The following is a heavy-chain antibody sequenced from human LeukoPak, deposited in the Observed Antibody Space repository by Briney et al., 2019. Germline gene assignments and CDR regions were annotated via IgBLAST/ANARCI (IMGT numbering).Heavy chain of an antibody. D-gene: IGHD6-6*01. CDR2: IYYSGST. CDR3: ARTQHSSSRGWIWFDP. Sequence: SETLSLTCPVSGGSISSYYWSWIRQPPGKGLEWIGYIYYSGSTNYNPSLKSRATISVDTSKNQFSLKLSSVTAADTAVYYCARTQHSSSRGWIWFDPWGQGTLVTVSS. J-gene: IGHJ5*02. V-gene: IGHV4-59*01. CDR1: GGSISSYY.